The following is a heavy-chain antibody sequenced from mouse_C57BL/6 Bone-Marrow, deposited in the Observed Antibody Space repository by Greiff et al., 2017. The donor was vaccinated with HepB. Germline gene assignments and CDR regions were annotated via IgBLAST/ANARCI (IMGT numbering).Heavy chain of an antibody. CDR2: ISNLAYSI. J-gene: IGHJ1*03. CDR3: ARHRNYEGWYFEV. Sequence: EVQRVESGGGLVQPGGSLKLSCAASGFTFSDYGMAWVRQAPRKGPEWVAFISNLAYSIYYADTVTGRFTISRENAKNTLYLEMSSLRSEDTAMYYCARHRNYEGWYFEVWGTGTTVTVAS. V-gene: IGHV5-15*01. CDR1: GFTFSDYG. D-gene: IGHD2-1*01.